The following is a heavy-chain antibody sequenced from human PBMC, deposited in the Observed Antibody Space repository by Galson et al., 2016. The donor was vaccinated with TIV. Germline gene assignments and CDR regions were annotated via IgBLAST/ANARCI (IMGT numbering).Heavy chain of an antibody. CDR2: MNPNSGNT. Sequence: SVKASCKASGYTFTSYDINWVRQATGQGLEWMGWMNPNSGNTGYAQKFRGRVTMTRNTSVRTVYMELSSLRSEDTVVYYWARSGDYGAYWGQGTLVTVSS. J-gene: IGHJ4*02. CDR3: ARSGDYGAY. CDR1: GYTFTSYD. V-gene: IGHV1-8*02. D-gene: IGHD4-17*01.